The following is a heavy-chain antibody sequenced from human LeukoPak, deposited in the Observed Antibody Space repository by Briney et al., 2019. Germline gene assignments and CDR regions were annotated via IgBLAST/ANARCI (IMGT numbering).Heavy chain of an antibody. CDR3: AKTTTGYSSGRSPGWPADL. J-gene: IGHJ5*02. CDR1: GFTFSSYA. CDR2: IFGSGGGT. Sequence: GGSLRLSCTAYGFTFSSYAVYWVRQPPGRGLEWISGIFGSGGGTHYADSVKGRFTISRDNSKNTVYLQMNSLRAEDTALYYCAKTTTGYSSGRSPGWPADLWGQGTLVTVSS. D-gene: IGHD6-19*01. V-gene: IGHV3-23*01.